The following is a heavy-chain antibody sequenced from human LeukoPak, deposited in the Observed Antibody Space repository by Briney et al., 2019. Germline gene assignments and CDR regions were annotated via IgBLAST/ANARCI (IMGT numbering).Heavy chain of an antibody. CDR3: ARDAQITIFGVVIISEDDAFDI. Sequence: ASVKVSCKASGGTFSSYAISWVRQATGQGLEWTGGIIPIFGTANYAQKFQGRVTITADESTSTAYMELSSLRSEDTAVYYCARDAQITIFGVVIISEDDAFDIWGQGTMVTVSS. V-gene: IGHV1-69*13. J-gene: IGHJ3*02. D-gene: IGHD3-3*01. CDR2: IIPIFGTA. CDR1: GGTFSSYA.